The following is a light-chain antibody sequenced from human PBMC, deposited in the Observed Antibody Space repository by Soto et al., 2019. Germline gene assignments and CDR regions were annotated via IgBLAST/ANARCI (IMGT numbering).Light chain of an antibody. Sequence: DIVMTRSPATMAVSPWERATLSLMASQSVNINLAWYQQKPGQAPRLIIYGAYTRATGIPAKFSGSGSGTEFTLTIRSMQSEDFAVYYCQKYNKWQRKFGKGNKVDIK. CDR1: QSVNIN. V-gene: IGKV3D-15*01. CDR2: GAY. CDR3: QKYNKWQRK. J-gene: IGKJ1*01.